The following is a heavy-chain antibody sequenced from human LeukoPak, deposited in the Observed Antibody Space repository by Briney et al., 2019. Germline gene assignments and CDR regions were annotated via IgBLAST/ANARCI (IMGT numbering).Heavy chain of an antibody. Sequence: GGSLRLSCAASGFTFSSYSMNWVRQAPGKGLEWVSSISSSSSYIYYADSVKGRFTISRDNAKNSLYLQMNSLRAEDTAVYCCARAATYYDFWSGRNPPDYFDYWGQGTLVTVSS. V-gene: IGHV3-21*01. CDR3: ARAATYYDFWSGRNPPDYFDY. D-gene: IGHD3-3*01. CDR2: ISSSSSYI. J-gene: IGHJ4*02. CDR1: GFTFSSYS.